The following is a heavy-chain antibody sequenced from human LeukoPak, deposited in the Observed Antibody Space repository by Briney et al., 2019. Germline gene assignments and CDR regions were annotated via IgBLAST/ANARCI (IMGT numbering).Heavy chain of an antibody. CDR1: GYTFTSYG. CDR3: ARVGAAGTLNYYYYYGMDV. J-gene: IGHJ6*02. Sequence: ASVKVSCKASGYTFTSYGISWVRQAPGQGLEWTGWISAYNGNTNYAQKLQGRVTMTTDTSTSTAYMELRSLRSDDTAVYYCARVGAAGTLNYYYYYGMDVWGQGTTVTVSS. V-gene: IGHV1-18*01. CDR2: ISAYNGNT. D-gene: IGHD6-13*01.